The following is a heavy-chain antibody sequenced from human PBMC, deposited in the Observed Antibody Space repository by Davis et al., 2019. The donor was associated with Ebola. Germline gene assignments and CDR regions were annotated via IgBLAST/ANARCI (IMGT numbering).Heavy chain of an antibody. CDR3: ASFDY. V-gene: IGHV3-74*01. CDR2: INSDGSST. Sequence: GESLKISCAGSGFTFDDYAMHWVRRAPGKGLVWVSRINSDGSSTSYADSVKGRFTISRDNAKNTLYLQMNSLRAEDTAVYYCASFDYWGQGTLVTVSS. CDR1: GFTFDDYA. J-gene: IGHJ4*02.